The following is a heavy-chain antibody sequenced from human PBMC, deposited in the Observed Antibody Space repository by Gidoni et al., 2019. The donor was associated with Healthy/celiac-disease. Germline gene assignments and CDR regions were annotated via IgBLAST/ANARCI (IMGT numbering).Heavy chain of an antibody. D-gene: IGHD3-3*01. J-gene: IGHJ6*04. CDR3: AKEDEVLRFLEWFRQPNYGMDV. V-gene: IGHV3-23*01. CDR2: ISGRGGST. CDR1: GFTFSSYA. Sequence: EVQLLESGGGLVQPGGSLRLSCAASGFTFSSYAMSWVRQAPGKGLEWVVAISGRGGSTYYADSVKGRFTISRDNSKNTLYLQMNSLRAEDTAVYYCAKEDEVLRFLEWFRQPNYGMDVWGKGTTVTVSS.